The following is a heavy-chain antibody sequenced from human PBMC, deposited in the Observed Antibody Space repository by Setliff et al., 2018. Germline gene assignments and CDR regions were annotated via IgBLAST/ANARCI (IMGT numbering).Heavy chain of an antibody. Sequence: SETLSLTCTVSGGSISSRSYYWGWIRQPTGKGLEWIGSIYYSGSTYYKPSLKSRVTISVDTSKNQFSLKLSSVTAADTAVYYCARVPSYGSGSYYYYYYGMDVWGQGTTVTVSS. CDR2: IYYSGST. CDR1: GGSISSRSYY. D-gene: IGHD3-10*01. CDR3: ARVPSYGSGSYYYYYYGMDV. V-gene: IGHV4-39*07. J-gene: IGHJ6*02.